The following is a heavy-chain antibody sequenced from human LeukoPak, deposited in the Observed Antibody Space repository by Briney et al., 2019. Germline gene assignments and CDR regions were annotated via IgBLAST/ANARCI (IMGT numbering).Heavy chain of an antibody. Sequence: ASVKVSCKASGYTFTSYGISWVRQAPGQGLEWMGWISAYNGNTNYAQKLQGRVTMTTDTSTSTAYMELRSLRSDDTAVYYCARHPRAAEPQVNDYWGQGTLVTVSS. D-gene: IGHD6-13*01. CDR3: ARHPRAAEPQVNDY. CDR2: ISAYNGNT. V-gene: IGHV1-18*01. CDR1: GYTFTSYG. J-gene: IGHJ4*02.